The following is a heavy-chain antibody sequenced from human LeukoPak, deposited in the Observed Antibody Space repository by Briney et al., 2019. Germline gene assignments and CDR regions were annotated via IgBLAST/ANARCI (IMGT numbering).Heavy chain of an antibody. CDR3: ARTRLVGSTMNPYFDY. D-gene: IGHD1-26*01. V-gene: IGHV2-70*11. CDR1: GFSLSTSGMC. Sequence: CGPTLVNPTQTLTLTCTFSGFSLSTSGMCVSWIRQPRGTAMVWLPRIDWDNAKYYSTSLKTRLTISKDTSKNQVVLTVTNMDPVDTATYYCARTRLVGSTMNPYFDYWGQGTLVTV. CDR2: IDWDNAK. J-gene: IGHJ4*02.